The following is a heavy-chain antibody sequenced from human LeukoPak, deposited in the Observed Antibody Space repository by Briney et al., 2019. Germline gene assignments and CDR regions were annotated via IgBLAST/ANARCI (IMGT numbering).Heavy chain of an antibody. CDR2: IRYDGSNK. Sequence: PGGSLRLSCAASGFTFSSYGMHWVRQAPGKGLEWVAFIRYDGSNKYYADSVKGRFTISRDNSKNTLYLQMNSLRAEDTAVYYCAKGIQLWYPLDAFDIWGQGTMVTVSS. J-gene: IGHJ3*02. CDR1: GFTFSSYG. D-gene: IGHD5-18*01. V-gene: IGHV3-30*02. CDR3: AKGIQLWYPLDAFDI.